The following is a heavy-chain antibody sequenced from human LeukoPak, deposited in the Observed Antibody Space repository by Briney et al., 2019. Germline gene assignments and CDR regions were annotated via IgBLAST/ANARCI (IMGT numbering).Heavy chain of an antibody. V-gene: IGHV1-2*02. CDR3: ARSPSGSVYYYMDV. CDR1: GYTFTGYY. Sequence: ASVKVSCKASGYTFTGYYMHWVRQAPGQGLEWMGWINPNSGGTNYAQKFQGRVTMTRDTSISTAYMELSRLRSDDTAMYYCARSPSGSVYYYMDVWGKGTTVTVSS. J-gene: IGHJ6*03. D-gene: IGHD1-26*01. CDR2: INPNSGGT.